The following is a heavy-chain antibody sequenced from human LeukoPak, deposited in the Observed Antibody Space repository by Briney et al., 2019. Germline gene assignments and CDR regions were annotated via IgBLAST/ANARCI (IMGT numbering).Heavy chain of an antibody. J-gene: IGHJ4*02. CDR1: GFTFSNYG. CDR2: IRYDGSNK. V-gene: IGHV3-30*02. Sequence: GGSLRLSCAASGFTFSNYGVHWVRQAPGKGLEWVAFIRYDGSNKYYADSVKGRFTISRDNSKNTLYLQMNSLRAEDTAVYYCAKGSYSTEGYWGQGTLVSVSS. D-gene: IGHD6-13*01. CDR3: AKGSYSTEGY.